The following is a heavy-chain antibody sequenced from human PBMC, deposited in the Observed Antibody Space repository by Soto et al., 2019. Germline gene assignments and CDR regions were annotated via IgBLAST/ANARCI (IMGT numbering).Heavy chain of an antibody. CDR3: AKDQGSSWHQPPYYFDY. J-gene: IGHJ4*02. D-gene: IGHD6-13*01. CDR1: GFTFSSYA. Sequence: EVQLLESGGGLVQPGGSLRLSCAASGFTFSSYAMSWVRQAPGKGLEWVSAISGSGGSTYYADSVKGRFTISRDNSKNTLYLQMNSLRAEDTAVYYCAKDQGSSWHQPPYYFDYWGQGTLVTVSS. CDR2: ISGSGGST. V-gene: IGHV3-23*01.